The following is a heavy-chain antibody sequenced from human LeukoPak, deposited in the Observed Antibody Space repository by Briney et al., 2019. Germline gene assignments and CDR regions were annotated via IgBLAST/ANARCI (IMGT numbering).Heavy chain of an antibody. J-gene: IGHJ4*02. D-gene: IGHD2-2*01. V-gene: IGHV3-23*01. CDR2: ISGSGGST. Sequence: GGSLRLSCAASGFTFSGYAMRWDRQAPGKGLEWVSGISGSGGSTYYTDSVKGRFTISRDNSKNTLYLQMNSLRAEDTAVYYCAKETCTGTSCSTDCWGQGTLVTVSS. CDR1: GFTFSGYA. CDR3: AKETCTGTSCSTDC.